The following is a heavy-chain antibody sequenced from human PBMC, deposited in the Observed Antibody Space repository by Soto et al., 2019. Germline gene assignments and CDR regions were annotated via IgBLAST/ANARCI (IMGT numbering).Heavy chain of an antibody. Sequence: SETLSLTCAVHGGSFSGFYWTWIRQPPGKGLEWIGEINHSGSSNYNPPLKSRVTMSLDTSRNQFSLSLDSVTAADTAVYYCARMAGPWYFDLWGRGTLVTVSS. CDR1: GGSFSGFY. CDR3: ARMAGPWYFDL. V-gene: IGHV4-34*01. CDR2: INHSGSS. J-gene: IGHJ2*01.